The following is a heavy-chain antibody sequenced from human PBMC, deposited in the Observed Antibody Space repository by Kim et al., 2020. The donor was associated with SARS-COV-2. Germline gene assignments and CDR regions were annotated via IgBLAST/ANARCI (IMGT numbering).Heavy chain of an antibody. Sequence: GGSLRLSCAASGFTFSGCGMSWVRQAPGKGLEWVSSISNNGANTFYVDSVKGRFTISRDNSKNTLYLQMNSLRAEDTAVYYCATSVLVAVSYWGQGALVT. CDR2: ISNNGANT. V-gene: IGHV3-23*01. D-gene: IGHD5-12*01. CDR3: ATSVLVAVSY. J-gene: IGHJ4*02. CDR1: GFTFSGCG.